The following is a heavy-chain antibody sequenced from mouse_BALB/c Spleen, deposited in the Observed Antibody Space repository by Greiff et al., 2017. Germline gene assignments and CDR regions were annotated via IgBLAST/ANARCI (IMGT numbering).Heavy chain of an antibody. CDR3: ARHEDRGYCFDY. CDR2: FYPGSGSI. CDR1: GYTFTEYI. Sequence: VQLVESGAGLVKPGASVKLSCKASGYTFTEYIIHWVKQRSGQGLEWIGWFYPGSGSIKYNEKFKDKATLTADKSSSTVYMELSRLTSEDSAVYFCARHEDRGYCFDYWGQGTTLTVSS. V-gene: IGHV1-62-2*01. J-gene: IGHJ2*01.